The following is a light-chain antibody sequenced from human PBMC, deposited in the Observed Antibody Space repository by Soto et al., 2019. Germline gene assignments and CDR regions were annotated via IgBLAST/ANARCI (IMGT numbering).Light chain of an antibody. CDR2: EAF. CDR1: SSDVGSDKL. V-gene: IGLV2-23*01. Sequence: QSALTQPASVSGSPGQSITISCTGTSSDVGSDKLVSWFQQHPGRAPQLMIYEAFKRPSGVSDRFSGSKSGNTASLTISGLRAEDEANYYCCSYAGNNTWVFGGGTKLTVL. CDR3: CSYAGNNTWV. J-gene: IGLJ3*02.